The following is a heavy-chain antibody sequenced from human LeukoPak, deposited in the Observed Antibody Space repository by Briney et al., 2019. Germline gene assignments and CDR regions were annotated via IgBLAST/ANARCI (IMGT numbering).Heavy chain of an antibody. D-gene: IGHD5-18*01. CDR1: GFTFSSHW. J-gene: IGHJ4*02. V-gene: IGHV3-74*01. Sequence: PGGSLRLSCAASGFTFSSHWMHWVRQAPGKGLVWLSRINSDGSITTYADSVKGRFTISRDNAKNTLYLQMNGLRAEDTALYYCARGGRYSYDPGDYWGQGTLVTVSS. CDR3: ARGGRYSYDPGDY. CDR2: INSDGSIT.